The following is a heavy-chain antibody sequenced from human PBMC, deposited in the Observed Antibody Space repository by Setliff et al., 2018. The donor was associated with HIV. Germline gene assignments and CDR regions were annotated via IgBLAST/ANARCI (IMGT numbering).Heavy chain of an antibody. J-gene: IGHJ3*01. CDR2: TFPADSDT. D-gene: IGHD3-22*01. V-gene: IGHV5-51*01. CDR3: ARHRVDTSMLVVKSPGAFDL. Sequence: GESLKISCRGFGYSFGDYWIGWVRQKPGKGLEWIGITFPADSDTRVSPSFQGQVSISADRSTYAAFLQWTSLKASDTGMYFCARHRVDTSMLVVKSPGAFDLWGQGTLVTVSS. CDR1: GYSFGDYW.